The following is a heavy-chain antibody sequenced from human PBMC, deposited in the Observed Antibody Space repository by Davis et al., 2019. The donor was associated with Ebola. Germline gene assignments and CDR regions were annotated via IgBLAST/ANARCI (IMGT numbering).Heavy chain of an antibody. CDR1: GGTFISYA. CDR3: ARRYCRRGSCYRDNWFDP. J-gene: IGHJ5*02. Sequence: ASSVKVSCKSSGGTFISYAISWVRQAPGQGLEWMGWNSAYNGNTNYAQKLQGRVTMTTDTSTSAAYMELSLRSDDTAVYYCARRYCRRGSCYRDNWFDPWGQGTLVTVSS. CDR2: NSAYNGNT. V-gene: IGHV1-18*01. D-gene: IGHD2-15*01.